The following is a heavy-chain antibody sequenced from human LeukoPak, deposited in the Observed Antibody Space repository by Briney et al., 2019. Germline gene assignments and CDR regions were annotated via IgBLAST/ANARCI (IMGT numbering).Heavy chain of an antibody. Sequence: GASVKVSCKASGYTFTSYDINWVRQAPGQGLEWMGIINPSGGSTSYAQKFQGRVTMTRDMSTSTVYMELSSLRSEDTAVYYCARDRLQYDFWSGYYFDYWGQGTLATVSS. CDR1: GYTFTSYD. D-gene: IGHD3-3*01. CDR2: INPSGGST. CDR3: ARDRLQYDFWSGYYFDY. J-gene: IGHJ4*02. V-gene: IGHV1-46*01.